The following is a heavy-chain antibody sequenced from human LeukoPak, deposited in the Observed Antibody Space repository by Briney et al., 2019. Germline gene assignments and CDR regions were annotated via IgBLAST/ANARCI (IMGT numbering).Heavy chain of an antibody. CDR1: GYTFTSYD. CDR3: ARGHTLYYESTAYYYFDY. V-gene: IGHV1-8*01. CDR2: MNPNSGNT. Sequence: ASVKVSCKASGYTFTSYDINWVRQATGQGLEWMGWMNPNSGNTGYAQKVQGRVTMTTDTSTSTAYMELRSLRSDDTAVYYCARGHTLYYESTAYYYFDYWGQGTLVTVSS. D-gene: IGHD3-22*01. J-gene: IGHJ4*02.